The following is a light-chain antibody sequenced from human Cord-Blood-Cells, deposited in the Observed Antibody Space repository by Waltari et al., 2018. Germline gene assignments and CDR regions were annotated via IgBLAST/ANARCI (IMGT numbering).Light chain of an antibody. CDR1: QSVSSSY. Sequence: EIVLTQYPGTLSLSPGERATLSCRARQSVSSSYLAWYQQKPGQAPRLLIYGASSRATGIPDRFSGSGSGTDFTLTINRLEPEDFAVYYCQQYGSSRVTFGGGTKVEIK. J-gene: IGKJ4*01. CDR3: QQYGSSRVT. V-gene: IGKV3-20*01. CDR2: GAS.